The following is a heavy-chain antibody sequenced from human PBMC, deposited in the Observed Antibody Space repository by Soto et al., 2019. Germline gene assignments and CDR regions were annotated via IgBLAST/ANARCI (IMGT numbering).Heavy chain of an antibody. Sequence: SETLSLTCTVSGGSVSSGDYFWSWIRQPPGKGLEWIGYVYYTGSTFYNPSLKSRLTISVDTSKNQFSLNLSSVTAADTAVYYCVRDQGSISSTSLFYSNYGMDVWGQGTTVTAAS. CDR2: VYYTGST. CDR1: GGSVSSGDYF. J-gene: IGHJ6*02. D-gene: IGHD1-20*01. CDR3: VRDQGSISSTSLFYSNYGMDV. V-gene: IGHV4-30-4*01.